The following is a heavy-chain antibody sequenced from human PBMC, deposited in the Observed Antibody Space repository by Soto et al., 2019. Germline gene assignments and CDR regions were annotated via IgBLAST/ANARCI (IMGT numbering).Heavy chain of an antibody. CDR2: ISSSSSYI. CDR1: GFTFSSYS. CDR3: ARDREQLGMGTTT. D-gene: IGHD6-6*01. J-gene: IGHJ5*02. Sequence: EVQLVESGGGLVKPGGSLRLSCAASGFTFSSYSMNWVRQAPGKGLEWVSSISSSSSYIYYADSVKGRFTISRNNAKNSLYLQMNSLRAEDTAVYYCARDREQLGMGTTTWGQGTLVTVSS. V-gene: IGHV3-21*01.